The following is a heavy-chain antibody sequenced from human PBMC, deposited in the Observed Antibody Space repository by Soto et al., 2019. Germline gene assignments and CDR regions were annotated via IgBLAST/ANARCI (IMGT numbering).Heavy chain of an antibody. J-gene: IGHJ4*02. CDR2: ISHRGST. D-gene: IGHD6-13*01. Sequence: PSETLSLTCAVYGGSFSGYYWSWIRQSPGKGLEWIGEISHRGSTKYNPSLKSRVTILVDRSKNQFSLKLSSVTAADTAVYYCGREETGSSWYIDYWGQGTLVTVSS. V-gene: IGHV4-34*01. CDR3: GREETGSSWYIDY. CDR1: GGSFSGYY.